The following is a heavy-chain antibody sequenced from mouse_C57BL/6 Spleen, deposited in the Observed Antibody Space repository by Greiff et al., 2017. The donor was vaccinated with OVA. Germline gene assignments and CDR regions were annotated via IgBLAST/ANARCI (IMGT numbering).Heavy chain of an antibody. D-gene: IGHD1-1*01. V-gene: IGHV3-6*01. CDR3: AITTVVDYYAMDY. CDR2: ISYDGSN. Sequence: EVKLVESGPGLVKPSQSLSLTCSVTGYSITSGYYWNWIRQFPGNKLEWMGYISYDGSNNYNPSLKNRISITRDTSKNQFFLKLNSVTTEDTATYYCAITTVVDYYAMDYWGQGTSVTVSS. J-gene: IGHJ4*01. CDR1: GYSITSGYY.